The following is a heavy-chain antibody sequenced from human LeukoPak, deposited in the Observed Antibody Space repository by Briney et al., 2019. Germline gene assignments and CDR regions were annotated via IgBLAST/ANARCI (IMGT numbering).Heavy chain of an antibody. CDR3: ARASMVRGVGYYYYGMDV. D-gene: IGHD3-10*01. V-gene: IGHV6-1*01. CDR1: GDSVSSNSAA. CDR2: TYYRSKWYN. J-gene: IGHJ6*02. Sequence: SQTLSLTCAISGDSVSSNSAAWNWIRQSPSRGLEWLGRTYYRSKWYNDYAVSVKSRITINPDTSKNQFSLQLNSVTPEDTAVYYCARASMVRGVGYYYYGMDVWGQGTTVTVSS.